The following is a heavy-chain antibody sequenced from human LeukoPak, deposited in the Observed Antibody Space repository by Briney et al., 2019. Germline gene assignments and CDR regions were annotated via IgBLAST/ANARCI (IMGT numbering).Heavy chain of an antibody. CDR2: IIPILGTA. J-gene: IGHJ6*03. Sequence: SVKVSCKASGGTFSSYAISWVRQAPGQGLEWMGGIIPILGTANYAQKFQGRVTITADESTSTAYMELSSLRSEDTAVYYCARARSAQKYYYYYYYMDVWGKGTTVTVSS. CDR1: GGTFSSYA. CDR3: ARARSAQKYYYYYYYMDV. V-gene: IGHV1-69*01.